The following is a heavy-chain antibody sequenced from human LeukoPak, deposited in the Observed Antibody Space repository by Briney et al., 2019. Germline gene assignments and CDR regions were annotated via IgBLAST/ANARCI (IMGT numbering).Heavy chain of an antibody. D-gene: IGHD3-22*01. CDR2: ISGSGGST. CDR1: GFTFSSYA. Sequence: GGSLRLSCAASGFTFSSYAMSWVRQAPGNGLELVSAISGSGGSTYYADSVKGRFTISRDNSKNTLYLQMNSLRAEDTAVYYCAKKMYYYDSSGSDYWGQGTLVTVSS. V-gene: IGHV3-23*01. J-gene: IGHJ4*02. CDR3: AKKMYYYDSSGSDY.